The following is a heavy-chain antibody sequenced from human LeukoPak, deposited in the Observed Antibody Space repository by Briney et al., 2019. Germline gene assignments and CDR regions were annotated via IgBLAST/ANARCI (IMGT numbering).Heavy chain of an antibody. CDR1: GGSISSYY. CDR3: ARTFSGSYYYYGMDV. V-gene: IGHV4-59*01. CDR2: IYYSGTT. J-gene: IGHJ6*02. D-gene: IGHD1-26*01. Sequence: SETLSLTCTVSGGSISSYYWSWIWQPPGKGLEWIGYIYYSGTTNYNPSLKSRVTISVDTSKNQFSLKLSSVTAADTAVSYCARTFSGSYYYYGMDVWGQGTTVTVSS.